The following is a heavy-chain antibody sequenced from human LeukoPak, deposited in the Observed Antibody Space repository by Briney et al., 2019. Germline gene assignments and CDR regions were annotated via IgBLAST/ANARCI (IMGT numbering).Heavy chain of an antibody. CDR2: ISSNGGST. J-gene: IGHJ3*02. V-gene: IGHV3-64D*06. CDR3: VKDHDWGAFHI. Sequence: GGSLRLSCSASGFTFSTYAMHWVRQAPGKGLEYVSGISSNGGSTYCADSVKGRFTISRDNSKNTLYLQMSSLRVEDTAVYYCVKDHDWGAFHIWGQGTMVTVSS. CDR1: GFTFSTYA. D-gene: IGHD7-27*01.